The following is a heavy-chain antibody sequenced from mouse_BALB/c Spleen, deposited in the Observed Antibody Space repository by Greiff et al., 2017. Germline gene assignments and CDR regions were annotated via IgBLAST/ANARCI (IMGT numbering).Heavy chain of an antibody. V-gene: IGHV14-1*02. CDR2: IDPENGNT. CDR1: GFYITDYY. J-gene: IGHJ4*01. Sequence: EVQLQQSGAELVRPGALVKLSCKASGFYITDYYMHWVKQRPEQGLEWIGWIDPENGNTIYDPKFQGKDSITADTSSNTAYLQLSSLTSEETAVNNCARKGDYKGAMEYWGQGTTVTVSS. D-gene: IGHD2-12*01. CDR3: ARKGDYKGAMEY.